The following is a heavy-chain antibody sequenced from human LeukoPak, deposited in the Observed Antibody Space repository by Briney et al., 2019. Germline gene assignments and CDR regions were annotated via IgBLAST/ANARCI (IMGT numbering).Heavy chain of an antibody. V-gene: IGHV1-2*02. D-gene: IGHD2-2*01. CDR2: INPHSGDT. Sequence: GASVKVSCKASGYTFTGYYMQWVRQAPGQGLEWMGWINPHSGDTYYAQNFQGRVTMTRDTSISTAYMELSRLRSDDTAVYYCARERPLDGIVVVAAAINSGGWFDPWGQGTLVTVSS. J-gene: IGHJ5*02. CDR3: ARERPLDGIVVVAAAINSGGWFDP. CDR1: GYTFTGYY.